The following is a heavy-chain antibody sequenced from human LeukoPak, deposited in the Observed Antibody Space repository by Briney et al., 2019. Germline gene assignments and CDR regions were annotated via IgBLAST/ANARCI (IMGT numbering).Heavy chain of an antibody. V-gene: IGHV2-70*11. D-gene: IGHD3-22*01. CDR1: GFSLSTSGMC. J-gene: IGHJ4*02. CDR3: ARILDNDSSGYYVFDY. CDR2: IDWDDDK. Sequence: SGPTLVNPTQTLTLTCTFSGFSLSTSGMCVSWIRQPPGKALEWLARIDWDDDKYYSTSLKTRLTISKDTSKNQVVLTMTNMDPVDTATYYCARILDNDSSGYYVFDYWGQGTLVTVSS.